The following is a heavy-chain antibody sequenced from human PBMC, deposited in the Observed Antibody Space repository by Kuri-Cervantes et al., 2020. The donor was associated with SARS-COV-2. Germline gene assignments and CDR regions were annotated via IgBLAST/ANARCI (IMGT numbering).Heavy chain of an antibody. D-gene: IGHD6-19*01. CDR3: ARGVGAAVAGTLLTTYYYYGMDV. CDR2: IYYSGST. CDR1: GGSISSSSYY. V-gene: IGHV4-39*01. J-gene: IGHJ6*02. Sequence: SETLSLTCTVSGGSISSSSYYWGWIRQPPGKGLEWIGSIYYSGSTYYNPSLKSRVTISVDTSKNQFSLKLSSVTAADTAVYYCARGVGAAVAGTLLTTYYYYGMDVWGQGTTVTVSS.